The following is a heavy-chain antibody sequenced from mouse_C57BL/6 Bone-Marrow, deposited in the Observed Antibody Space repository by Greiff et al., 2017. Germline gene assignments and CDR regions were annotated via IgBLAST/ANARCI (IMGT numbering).Heavy chain of an antibody. V-gene: IGHV5-16*01. CDR2: INYDGSST. CDR3: ARGEDGYYYAMDY. D-gene: IGHD2-3*01. Sequence: EVMLVESEGGLVQPGSSMKLSCTASGFTFSDYYMAWVRQVPEKGLEWVANINYDGSSTYYLDSLKSRFIISRDNAKNILYLQMSSLKSEDTATYYCARGEDGYYYAMDYWGQGTSVTVSS. J-gene: IGHJ4*01. CDR1: GFTFSDYY.